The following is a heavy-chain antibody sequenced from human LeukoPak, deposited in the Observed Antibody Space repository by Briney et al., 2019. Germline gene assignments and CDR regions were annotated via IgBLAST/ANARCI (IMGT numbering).Heavy chain of an antibody. V-gene: IGHV3-23*01. CDR2: IGGSGATT. CDR3: AKDSSVEMFFDY. CDR1: GFSFSAYG. J-gene: IGHJ4*02. Sequence: PGGSLRLSCAASGFSFSAYGMNWVRQAPGKGLEWVSAIGGSGATTYYADSVKGRFTISRDNSKNTLYLQMNSLRAEDTAVYYCAKDSSVEMFFDYWGQGTLVTVSS. D-gene: IGHD5-24*01.